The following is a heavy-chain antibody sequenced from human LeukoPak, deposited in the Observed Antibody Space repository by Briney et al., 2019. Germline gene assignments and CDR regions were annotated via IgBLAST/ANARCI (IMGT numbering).Heavy chain of an antibody. V-gene: IGHV4-59*08. CDR3: ARHGRYYDSSGYYYFDY. D-gene: IGHD3-22*01. J-gene: IGHJ4*02. CDR1: GGSISSYY. CDR2: IYYSGST. Sequence: PSETLSLTCTVSGGSISSYYWSWIRQPPGKGLEWIGYIYYSGSTNYYPSLKSRVTISVDTSKNQFSLKLSSVTAADTAVYYCARHGRYYDSSGYYYFDYWGQGTLVTVSS.